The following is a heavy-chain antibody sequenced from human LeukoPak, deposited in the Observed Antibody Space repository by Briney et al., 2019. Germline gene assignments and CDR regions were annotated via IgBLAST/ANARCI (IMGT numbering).Heavy chain of an antibody. V-gene: IGHV4-59*01. D-gene: IGHD3-10*01. J-gene: IGHJ6*02. CDR3: ARGPSNYYYGSGSYGYYYYYGMDV. CDR1: GGSISSYY. Sequence: SETLSLTRTVSGGSISSYYWSWIRQPPGKGLEWIGYIYYSGSTNYNPSLKSRVTISVDTSKNQFSLKLSSVTAADTAVYYCARGPSNYYYGSGSYGYYYYYGMDVWGQGTTVTVSS. CDR2: IYYSGST.